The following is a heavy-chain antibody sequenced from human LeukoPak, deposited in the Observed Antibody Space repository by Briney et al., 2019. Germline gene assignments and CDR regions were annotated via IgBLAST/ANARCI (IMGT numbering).Heavy chain of an antibody. J-gene: IGHJ4*02. D-gene: IGHD2-15*01. CDR3: VDLNTPL. CDR1: GFTVSSNY. V-gene: IGHV3-11*06. Sequence: SGGSLRLSCAASGFTVSSNYMSWVRQAPGKGLEWVSYISSSSSSIKYADSVKGRFTISRDNAKNSLYLQMNSLRAEDTAVYYCVDLNTPLWGQGTLVTVSS. CDR2: ISSSSSSI.